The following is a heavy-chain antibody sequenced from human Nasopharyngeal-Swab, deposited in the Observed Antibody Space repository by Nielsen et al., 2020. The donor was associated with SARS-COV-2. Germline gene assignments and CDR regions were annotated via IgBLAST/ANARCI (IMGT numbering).Heavy chain of an antibody. J-gene: IGHJ4*02. CDR1: GGSISSYY. CDR2: IYYSGST. D-gene: IGHD4-17*01. Sequence: SETLSLTCTVSGGSISSYYWSWIRQPPWKGLEWIGYIYYSGSTNYNPSLKSRVTISVDTSKNQFSLKLSSVTAADTAVYYCAREPAYGDYDYWGQGTPVTVSS. V-gene: IGHV4-59*01. CDR3: AREPAYGDYDY.